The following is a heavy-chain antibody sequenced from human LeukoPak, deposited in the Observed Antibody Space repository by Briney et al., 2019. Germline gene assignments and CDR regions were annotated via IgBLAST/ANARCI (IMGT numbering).Heavy chain of an antibody. V-gene: IGHV3-20*04. CDR2: INWNGGSR. CDR1: GFTFSSYA. Sequence: GGSLRLSRAASGFTFSSYAMSWVRQAPGKGLEWVSGINWNGGSRGYADSVKGRFTISRDNAKNSLYLQMNSLRAEDTALYYCARVSGGDGYNYGYYYYYMDVWGKGTTVTVSS. D-gene: IGHD5-24*01. J-gene: IGHJ6*03. CDR3: ARVSGGDGYNYGYYYYYMDV.